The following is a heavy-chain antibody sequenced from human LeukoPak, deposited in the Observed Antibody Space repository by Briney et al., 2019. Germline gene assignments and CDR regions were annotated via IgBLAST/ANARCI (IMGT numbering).Heavy chain of an antibody. Sequence: SETLSLTCAVYGGSFSGYYWSWIRQPPGKGLEWIGEINHSGSTNYNPSLKSRVTISVDTSKNQFSLKLSSVTAADTAVYYCAREDGEMATIEPLYYYYYYVDVWGKGTTVTVSS. CDR2: INHSGST. D-gene: IGHD5-24*01. CDR1: GGSFSGYY. V-gene: IGHV4-34*01. CDR3: AREDGEMATIEPLYYYYYYVDV. J-gene: IGHJ6*03.